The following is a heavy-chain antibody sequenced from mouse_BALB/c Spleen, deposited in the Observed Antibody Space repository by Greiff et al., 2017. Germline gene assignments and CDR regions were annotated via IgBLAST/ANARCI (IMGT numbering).Heavy chain of an antibody. CDR3: VRDYDGYYLDY. CDR1: GFSLTSYD. CDR2: IWSGGGT. J-gene: IGHJ2*01. Sequence: VQLVESGPGLVAPSQSLSITCTVSGFSLTSYDISWIRQPPGKGLEWLGVIWSGGGTNYNSAFMSRLSISKDNSKSQVFLKMNSLQTDDTAIYYCVRDYDGYYLDYWGQGTTLTVSS. D-gene: IGHD2-3*01. V-gene: IGHV2-9-2*01.